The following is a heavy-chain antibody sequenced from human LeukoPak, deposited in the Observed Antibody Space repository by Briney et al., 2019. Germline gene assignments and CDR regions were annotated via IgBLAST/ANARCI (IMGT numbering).Heavy chain of an antibody. CDR1: GFTFSSNA. V-gene: IGHV3-48*02. Sequence: PGGSLRLSCAASGFTFSSNAMNWVRQAPGKGLEWVSCISSSSRTLYYADSVKGRFTISRDNAKNSLYLQMNSLSDEDTAVYYCATVDQYGGNSIDYWGQGTLVTVSS. D-gene: IGHD4-23*01. CDR3: ATVDQYGGNSIDY. CDR2: ISSSSRTL. J-gene: IGHJ4*02.